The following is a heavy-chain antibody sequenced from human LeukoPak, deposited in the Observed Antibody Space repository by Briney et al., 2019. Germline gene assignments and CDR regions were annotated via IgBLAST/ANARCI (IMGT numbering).Heavy chain of an antibody. Sequence: ASVKVSCKASGYTFTGYYMHWVRQAPGQGLEWMGRINPNSGGTNYAQKFQGRVTMTRDTSISTAYMELSRLRSDDTAVYYCAREGRYCSGGSCYSFAFDIWGQGTMATVSS. CDR1: GYTFTGYY. V-gene: IGHV1-2*06. D-gene: IGHD2-15*01. CDR2: INPNSGGT. CDR3: AREGRYCSGGSCYSFAFDI. J-gene: IGHJ3*02.